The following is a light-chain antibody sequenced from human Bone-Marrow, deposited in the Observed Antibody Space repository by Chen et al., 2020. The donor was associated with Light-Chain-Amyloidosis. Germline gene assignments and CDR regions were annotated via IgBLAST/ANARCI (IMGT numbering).Light chain of an antibody. CDR1: SSDVGGDNH. V-gene: IGLV2-14*01. J-gene: IGLJ2*01. CDR3: SSYASTDTVD. CDR2: EVI. Sequence: QSALTQPASVSGSPGQSITISCTGTSSDVGGDNHVSWYQQHPDKAPKLMIYEVINRPSWVPGRFSGSRADDTACLSSSARQTEGEADYICSSYASTDTVDFGRGTRLTV.